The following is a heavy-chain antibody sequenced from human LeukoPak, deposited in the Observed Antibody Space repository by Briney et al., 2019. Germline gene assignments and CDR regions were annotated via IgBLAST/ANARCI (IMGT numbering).Heavy chain of an antibody. V-gene: IGHV3-30*18. CDR3: AKGSDRYNWNYLDY. J-gene: IGHJ4*02. Sequence: GGSLRLSCAASGFTFSSYGMHWVRQAPGKGLEWVAVISYDGSNKYYADSVKGRFTISRDNSKNTLYLQMNSLRAEDTAVYYCAKGSDRYNWNYLDYWGQGTLVTVSS. CDR2: ISYDGSNK. D-gene: IGHD1-20*01. CDR1: GFTFSSYG.